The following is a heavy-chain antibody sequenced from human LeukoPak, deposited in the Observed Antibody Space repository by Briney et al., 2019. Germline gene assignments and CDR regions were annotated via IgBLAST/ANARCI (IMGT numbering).Heavy chain of an antibody. CDR1: GFTFDDYG. Sequence: PGGSLRLSCAASGFTFDDYGMSWVRQAPGKGLEWVSGINWNGGSTGYADSVKGRFTISRDNAKNSLYLQMNSLRAEDTALYYCARGYYGSGSYYTFDYWGQGTLVTVSS. V-gene: IGHV3-20*04. D-gene: IGHD3-10*01. J-gene: IGHJ4*02. CDR3: ARGYYGSGSYYTFDY. CDR2: INWNGGST.